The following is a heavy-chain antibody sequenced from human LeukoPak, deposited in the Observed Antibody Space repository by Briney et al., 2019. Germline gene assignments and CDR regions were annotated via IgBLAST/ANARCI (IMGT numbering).Heavy chain of an antibody. CDR1: GFTFSSFA. D-gene: IGHD3-22*01. V-gene: IGHV3-23*01. J-gene: IGHJ5*02. CDR2: ISGSGGST. CDR3: AKGGPYYYDSRGWFDP. Sequence: GGSLRLSCAASGFTFSSFAMSWVRQAPGKGLEWVSAISGSGGSTYYADSVKGRFTISRDNSKNTLYLQMNSLRAEDTAVYDCAKGGPYYYDSRGWFDPWGQGTLVTVSS.